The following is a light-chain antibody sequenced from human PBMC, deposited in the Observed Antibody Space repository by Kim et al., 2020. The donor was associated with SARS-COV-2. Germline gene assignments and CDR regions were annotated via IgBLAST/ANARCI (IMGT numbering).Light chain of an antibody. CDR1: TSGFKG. CDR3: QVWDNSRVHLV. Sequence: PGKTGNFTWGGDTSGFKGVHWYQQKPGPAPVVVIHNDSDRPSGIHERLSGDNSRNTATLTIVGVEAGDEADYYCQVWDNSRVHLVFGGRTKLTVL. V-gene: IGLV3-21*04. CDR2: NDS. J-gene: IGLJ2*01.